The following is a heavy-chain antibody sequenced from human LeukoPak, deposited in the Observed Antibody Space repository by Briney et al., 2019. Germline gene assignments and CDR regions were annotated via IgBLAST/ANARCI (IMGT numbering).Heavy chain of an antibody. CDR2: ISSSSSYI. D-gene: IGHD2-15*01. V-gene: IGHV3-21*01. Sequence: GGSLRLSCAASGFTFRSYSMNWVRQAPGKGLEWVSSISSSSSYIYYADSVEGRFTISRDNAKNSLYLQMNSLRAEDTAVYYCAREDIVVVVARMDVWGQGTTVTVSS. CDR3: AREDIVVVVARMDV. CDR1: GFTFRSYS. J-gene: IGHJ6*02.